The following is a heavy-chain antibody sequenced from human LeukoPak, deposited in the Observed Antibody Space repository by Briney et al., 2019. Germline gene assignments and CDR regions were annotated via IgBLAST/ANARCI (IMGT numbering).Heavy chain of an antibody. CDR1: GYTFTSYD. CDR3: ARGYDFWSGQHAFDI. CDR2: MNPNSGNT. D-gene: IGHD3-3*01. Sequence: ASVKVSCKASGYTFTSYDINWVRQATGQGLEWMGWMNPNSGNTGYAQKFQGRVTITRNTSISTAYMELSSLRSEDTAVYYCARGYDFWSGQHAFDIWGQGTMVTVSS. V-gene: IGHV1-8*03. J-gene: IGHJ3*02.